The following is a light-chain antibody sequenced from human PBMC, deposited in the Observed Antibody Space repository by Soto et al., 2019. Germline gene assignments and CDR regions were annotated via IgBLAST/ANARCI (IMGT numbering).Light chain of an antibody. V-gene: IGLV1-47*01. CDR2: RNN. CDR3: AAWDDSLSGGV. J-gene: IGLJ2*01. CDR1: SSNIGSNS. Sequence: QSVLTQPPSASATPGQRVTISCSGSSSNIGSNSVYWYQQLPGTAPKLLIYRNNQRPSGVPDRFSGSKSGTSGSLAISGLRSEDEADYYCAAWDDSLSGGVFGGGTKPPS.